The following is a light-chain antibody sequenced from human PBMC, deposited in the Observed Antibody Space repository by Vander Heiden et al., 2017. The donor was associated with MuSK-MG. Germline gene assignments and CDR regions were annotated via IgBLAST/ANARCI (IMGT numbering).Light chain of an antibody. Sequence: ETVMTQSPATLSVSPGERVTLSCRASQSISSNLAWYQQRPGQTPRLLIYGASTRATSIPARISGSGSGTDFTLTISSLQSEDFAVYYCQQYNNLPFTFASGAKVDVK. J-gene: IGKJ3*01. CDR3: QQYNNLPFT. CDR1: QSISSN. V-gene: IGKV3-15*01. CDR2: GAS.